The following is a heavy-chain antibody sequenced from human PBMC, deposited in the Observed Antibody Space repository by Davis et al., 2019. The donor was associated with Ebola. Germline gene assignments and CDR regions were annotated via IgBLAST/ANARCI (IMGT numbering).Heavy chain of an antibody. CDR2: LGNDEKDK. CDR3: ARSTKLDY. D-gene: IGHD1-1*01. Sequence: GESLKISCAASGFTFSSYGIHWVRQAPGKGLEWVAALGNDEKDKFYADSVKGRFTISRDNSKNTLYLQMNSLRAEDTAVYYCARSTKLDYWGQGTLVTVSS. J-gene: IGHJ4*02. V-gene: IGHV3-33*01. CDR1: GFTFSSYG.